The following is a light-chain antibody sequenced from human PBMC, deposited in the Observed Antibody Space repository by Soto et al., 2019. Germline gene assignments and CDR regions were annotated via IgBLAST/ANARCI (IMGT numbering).Light chain of an antibody. CDR2: QDN. J-gene: IGLJ2*01. CDR3: QAWDSSTVA. CDR1: RLGDKY. Sequence: SYELTQPPSVSVSPGQTASITCSGDRLGDKYACWYQQKPGQSPVLVIYQDNKRPSGIPERFSGSNSWNTATLTISGTQAMDEADYYCQAWDSSTVAFGGGTKLTVL. V-gene: IGLV3-1*01.